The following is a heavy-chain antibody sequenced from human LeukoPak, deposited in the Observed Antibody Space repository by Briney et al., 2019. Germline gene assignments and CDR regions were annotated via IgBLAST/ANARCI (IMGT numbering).Heavy chain of an antibody. CDR3: ARTGVGGGYRFDY. CDR2: VSGSGGST. Sequence: GGSLRLSCEASGFTFSNYAMTWVRQAPGKGLEWVSGVSGSGGSTYHADSVRGRFTISRDNFKNTLYLQMNSVGAEDTAIYYCARTGVGGGYRFDYWGQGTLVTVSS. J-gene: IGHJ4*02. D-gene: IGHD1-26*01. V-gene: IGHV3-23*01. CDR1: GFTFSNYA.